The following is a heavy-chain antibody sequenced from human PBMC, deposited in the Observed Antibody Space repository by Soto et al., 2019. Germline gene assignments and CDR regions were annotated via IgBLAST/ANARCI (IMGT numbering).Heavy chain of an antibody. Sequence: GGSLRLSCAASGFTFSIYWMSWVRQAPGKGLEWVANIKQDGSEKYYVDSVKGRFTISRDNAKNSLYLQMNSLRAEDTAVYYCAREGYSSGWYPSDFSGQGILVTVSS. V-gene: IGHV3-7*01. CDR2: IKQDGSEK. J-gene: IGHJ4*02. CDR3: AREGYSSGWYPSDF. D-gene: IGHD6-19*01. CDR1: GFTFSIYW.